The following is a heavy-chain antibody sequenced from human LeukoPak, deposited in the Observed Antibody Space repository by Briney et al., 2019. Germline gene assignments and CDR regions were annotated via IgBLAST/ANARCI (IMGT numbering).Heavy chain of an antibody. Sequence: SETLSLTCTVSGGPISSGTYYWSWIRQHPGKGLEWIGYIYYSGSTYYNPSLKSRVTISIDTSKNQFSLKLSSVTAADTAVYYCARSAYYDGWFDPWGQGTLVTVSS. CDR1: GGPISSGTYY. CDR3: ARSAYYDGWFDP. V-gene: IGHV4-31*03. CDR2: IYYSGST. D-gene: IGHD3-22*01. J-gene: IGHJ5*02.